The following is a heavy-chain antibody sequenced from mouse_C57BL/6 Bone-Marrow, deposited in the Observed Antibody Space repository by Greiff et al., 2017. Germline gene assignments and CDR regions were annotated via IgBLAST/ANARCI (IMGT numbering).Heavy chain of an antibody. J-gene: IGHJ2*01. D-gene: IGHD2-5*01. CDR3: ARSYYSNGDY. CDR2: IYWDDDT. CDR1: GFSLSTSGMG. V-gene: IGHV8-12*01. Sequence: QVTLKVCGPGILQSSQTLSLTCSFSGFSLSTSGMGVSWIRQPSGKGLEWLAHIYWDDDTRYNPSLKSRLTISKDTSRNQVFLKITSVDTADTATYYCARSYYSNGDYWGQGTTLTVSS.